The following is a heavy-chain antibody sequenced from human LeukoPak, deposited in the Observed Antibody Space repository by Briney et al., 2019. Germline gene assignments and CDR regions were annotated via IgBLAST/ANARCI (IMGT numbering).Heavy chain of an antibody. Sequence: ASVKVCCKASGYTFTSYAMHWVRQAPGQRLGWVGWINAGNGNTKYSQKVQGRVTITRDTSASTAYMELSSLRSEDTAVYYCARSPGIYYDFWSGYQKSFYFDYWGQGTLVTVSS. CDR3: ARSPGIYYDFWSGYQKSFYFDY. CDR1: GYTFTSYA. V-gene: IGHV1-3*01. J-gene: IGHJ4*02. CDR2: INAGNGNT. D-gene: IGHD3-3*01.